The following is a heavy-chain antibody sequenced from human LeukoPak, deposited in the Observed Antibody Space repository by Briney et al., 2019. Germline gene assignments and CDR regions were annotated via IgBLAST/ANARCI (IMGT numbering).Heavy chain of an antibody. V-gene: IGHV3-23*01. Sequence: GGSLRLSCAASGFTFSSYEMNWVRQAPGKGLEWVSSISGSGDRTYYAGSVKGRFTISRDNSKNTLYLQMNSLRAEDTAVYYCVKDWTGTKPFDLWGRGTLVTVSS. CDR3: VKDWTGTKPFDL. CDR1: GFTFSSYE. J-gene: IGHJ2*01. CDR2: ISGSGDRT. D-gene: IGHD3/OR15-3a*01.